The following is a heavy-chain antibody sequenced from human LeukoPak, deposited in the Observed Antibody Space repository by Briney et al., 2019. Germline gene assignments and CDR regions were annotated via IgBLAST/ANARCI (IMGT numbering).Heavy chain of an antibody. CDR1: GFTFHSHS. V-gene: IGHV3-21*04. Sequence: PGGSLRLSCAASGFTFHSHSMNWVRQAPGKGLEWVSSISMTSSYIYYADSVKGRFTISRDNAKNSLYLHMNSLRAEDTAVYYCARDQLLHGYYYGMDVWGQGTTVTVSS. J-gene: IGHJ6*02. CDR2: ISMTSSYI. D-gene: IGHD2-2*01. CDR3: ARDQLLHGYYYGMDV.